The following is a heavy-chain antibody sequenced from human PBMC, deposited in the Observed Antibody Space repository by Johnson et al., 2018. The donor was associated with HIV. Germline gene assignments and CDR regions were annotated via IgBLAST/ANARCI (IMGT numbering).Heavy chain of an antibody. D-gene: IGHD3-3*01. CDR2: ISYDGTTK. V-gene: IGHV3-30*04. CDR1: GFTFSSYS. J-gene: IGHJ3*02. CDR3: AKGDYNFWSGDAFDI. Sequence: VQLVESGGGVVQPGRSLRLSCAASGFTFSSYSMHWVRQAPGKGLEWVADISYDGTTKYYADSVKGRFTISRDNSKNTLYLQMNSLGAEDTAVYYCAKGDYNFWSGDAFDIWGQGTMVTVSS.